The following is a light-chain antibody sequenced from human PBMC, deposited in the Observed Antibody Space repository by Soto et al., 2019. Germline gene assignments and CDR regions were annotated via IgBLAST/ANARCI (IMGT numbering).Light chain of an antibody. Sequence: EIVLTQSPGTLSLSPGERATLSCRSSQSVTSSYLAWYQQKPGQAPRLLIYDASSRATGIPDRFSGSGSGTDYTLTISRLEPEDFAVFYCHQYGILPTFGQGTKVEIK. J-gene: IGKJ1*01. V-gene: IGKV3-20*01. CDR1: QSVTSSY. CDR3: HQYGILPT. CDR2: DAS.